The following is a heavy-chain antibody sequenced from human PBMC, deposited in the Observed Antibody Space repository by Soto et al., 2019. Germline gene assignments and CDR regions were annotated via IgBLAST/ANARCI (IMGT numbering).Heavy chain of an antibody. CDR2: IRNKANSHTT. Sequence: PGGSLRLSCAVSGFTFSDHHMDWVRQAPGKGLEWVARIRNKANSHTTEYAASVKGRFIISRDDLENSLYLQMNSLETEDTAVFYCGSVSSSWPSYYWGKGTLVTVS. J-gene: IGHJ4*02. CDR1: GFTFSDHH. V-gene: IGHV3-72*01. D-gene: IGHD6-13*01. CDR3: GSVSSSWPSYY.